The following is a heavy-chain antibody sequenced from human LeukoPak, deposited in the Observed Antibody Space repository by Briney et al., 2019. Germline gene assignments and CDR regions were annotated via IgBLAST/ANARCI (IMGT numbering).Heavy chain of an antibody. CDR1: GYFISSGFF. V-gene: IGHV4-38-2*02. Sequence: SETLSLTCDVYGYFISSGFFWGWIRQPPGKGLECVGSIYHRGTTYYNPSLKSRVAISVDTSKNQFSLRLSSVTAADTAVYYCVRETRTVPFYYYFDVWGKGTTVAVSS. D-gene: IGHD4-11*01. CDR2: IYHRGTT. CDR3: VRETRTVPFYYYFDV. J-gene: IGHJ6*03.